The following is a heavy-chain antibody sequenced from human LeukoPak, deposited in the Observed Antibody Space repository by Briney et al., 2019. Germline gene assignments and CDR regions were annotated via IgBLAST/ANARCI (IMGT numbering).Heavy chain of an antibody. CDR2: IIPILGIA. CDR1: GGTFSSYA. CDR3: AREGGVYYDSSGYSPYYFDY. V-gene: IGHV1-69*04. Sequence: GASVKVSCKASGGTFSSYAISWVRQAPGQGLEWMGRIIPILGIANYAQKFQGRVTITADKSTSTAYMELSSLRSEDTAVYYCAREGGVYYDSSGYSPYYFDYWGQGTLVTVSS. J-gene: IGHJ4*02. D-gene: IGHD3-22*01.